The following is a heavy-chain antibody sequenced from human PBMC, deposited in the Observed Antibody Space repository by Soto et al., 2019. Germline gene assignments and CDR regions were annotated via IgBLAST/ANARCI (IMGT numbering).Heavy chain of an antibody. V-gene: IGHV3-23*01. CDR2: ISESGGST. Sequence: PGGSLRLSCAASGFSFSDYAMSWVRQAPGKGLEWVSVISESGGSTHYADSVRGRFTVSRDNSKNSLSLRMNSLRDEDTAVYFCAKRSPYSSGWYSPIFDYWGQGAMVSVCS. J-gene: IGHJ4*02. D-gene: IGHD6-13*01. CDR1: GFSFSDYA. CDR3: AKRSPYSSGWYSPIFDY.